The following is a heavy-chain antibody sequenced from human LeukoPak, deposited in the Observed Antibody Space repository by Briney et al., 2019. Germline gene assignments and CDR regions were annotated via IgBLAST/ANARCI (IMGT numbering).Heavy chain of an antibody. Sequence: ALVNVSCKASGYTFNGYYIHWVRQAPGQGLEWMGWINPNSGVTKFAQQFQGRVTMTWDTSVSTAYMELSRLTSDDTAMYYCARFGVVTNDAFDIWGQGTMVTISS. CDR1: GYTFNGYY. CDR2: INPNSGVT. D-gene: IGHD3-3*01. CDR3: ARFGVVTNDAFDI. J-gene: IGHJ3*02. V-gene: IGHV1-2*02.